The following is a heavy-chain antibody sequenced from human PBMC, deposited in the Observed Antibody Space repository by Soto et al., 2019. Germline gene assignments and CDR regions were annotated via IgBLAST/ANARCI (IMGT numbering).Heavy chain of an antibody. D-gene: IGHD1-26*01. V-gene: IGHV3-43*01. CDR3: AREAESVVGASYLYFYGMDV. CDR1: GFTFDDYT. Sequence: GGSLRLSCAASGFTFDDYTMHWVRQAPGKGLEWVSLISWDGGSTYYADSVKGRFTISRDNSKSTLYLQINSLRAEDTAVYFCAREAESVVGASYLYFYGMDVWGQGTTVTVSS. J-gene: IGHJ6*02. CDR2: ISWDGGST.